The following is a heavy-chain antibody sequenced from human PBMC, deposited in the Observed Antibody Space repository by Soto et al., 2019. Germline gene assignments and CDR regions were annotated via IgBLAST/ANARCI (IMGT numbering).Heavy chain of an antibody. D-gene: IGHD3-10*01. J-gene: IGHJ4*02. V-gene: IGHV1-18*01. CDR3: ARERIRGVGFDY. Sequence: ASVKVSCKASGYTFTSYGISWVRQAPGQGLEWMGWISTYNGNTKYAQKLQGRVTMTTDTSTSTAYMELRSLRSDDTAVFYCARERIRGVGFDYWGQGTLVTVSS. CDR1: GYTFTSYG. CDR2: ISTYNGNT.